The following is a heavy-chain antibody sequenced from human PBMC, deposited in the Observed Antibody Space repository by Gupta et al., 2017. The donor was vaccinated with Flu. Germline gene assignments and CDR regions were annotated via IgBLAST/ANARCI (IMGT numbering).Heavy chain of an antibody. V-gene: IGHV3-9*01. CDR1: GVTFDDYA. D-gene: IGHD3-22*01. Sequence: EVQLVESGGGLVQPGRSLRLSCAASGVTFDDYAMHWVRQAPGKSLEWVSGISWNSGSIGYADSVKGRFTISRDNAKNSLYLQMNSLRAEDTALYYCAKGYYYDSSGYSFDYWGQGTLVTVSS. J-gene: IGHJ4*02. CDR3: AKGYYYDSSGYSFDY. CDR2: ISWNSGSI.